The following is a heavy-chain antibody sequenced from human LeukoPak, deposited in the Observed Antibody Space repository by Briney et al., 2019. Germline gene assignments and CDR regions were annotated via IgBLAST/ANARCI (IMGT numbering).Heavy chain of an antibody. CDR1: GGSISSSSYY. J-gene: IGHJ5*02. CDR2: IYYSGST. V-gene: IGHV4-61*05. CDR3: ARASGYSYGFNWFDP. Sequence: SETLSLTCTVSGGSISSSSYYWGWIRQPPGKGLEWIGYIYYSGSTNYNPSLKSRVTISVDTSKNQFSLKLSSVTAADTAVYYCARASGYSYGFNWFDPWGQGTLVTVSS. D-gene: IGHD5-18*01.